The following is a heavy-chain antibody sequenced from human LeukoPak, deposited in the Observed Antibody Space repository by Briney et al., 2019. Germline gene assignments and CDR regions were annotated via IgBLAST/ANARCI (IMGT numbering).Heavy chain of an antibody. CDR1: GGSFSGYY. V-gene: IGHV4-59*10. J-gene: IGHJ4*02. Sequence: SETLSLTCAVYGGSFSGYYWSWIRQPAGKGLEWIGRIYTSGSTNYNPSLKSRVTISVDTSKNQFSLKLSSVTAADTAVYYCARHSSGYYYAFDYWGQGTLVTVSS. D-gene: IGHD3-22*01. CDR3: ARHSSGYYYAFDY. CDR2: IYTSGST.